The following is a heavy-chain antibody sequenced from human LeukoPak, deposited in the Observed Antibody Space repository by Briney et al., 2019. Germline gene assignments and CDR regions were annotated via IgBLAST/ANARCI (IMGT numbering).Heavy chain of an antibody. D-gene: IGHD5-12*01. CDR3: ARGWLRSDYCFDS. V-gene: IGHV3-74*01. CDR1: GFTFSDYW. J-gene: IGHJ4*02. CDR2: INTDGSIT. Sequence: GGSLRLSCAASGFTFSDYWIHWVRQAPGKGLVWVSRINTDGSITNYADSVKGRFAISRDDAKNTLYLQMNSLRAEDTAVYYCARGWLRSDYCFDSWGQGTLVTVSS.